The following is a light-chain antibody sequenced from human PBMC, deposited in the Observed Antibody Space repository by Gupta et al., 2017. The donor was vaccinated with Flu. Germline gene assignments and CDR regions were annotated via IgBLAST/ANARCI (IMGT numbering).Light chain of an antibody. CDR3: QQNDHLPP. V-gene: IGKV1-33*01. Sequence: SPSSLSASVADRVTITCQASQDISNYLNCYQQNPGTAPNLLIFDASNLSAGVPSNFSGSGSGTHLTFTIISLQPEDISTHCCQQNDHLPPFGQGTRVEVK. CDR1: QDISNY. CDR2: DAS. J-gene: IGKJ5*01.